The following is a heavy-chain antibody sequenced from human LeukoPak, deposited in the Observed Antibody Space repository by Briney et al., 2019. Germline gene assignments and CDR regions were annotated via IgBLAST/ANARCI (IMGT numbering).Heavy chain of an antibody. V-gene: IGHV1-2*02. CDR2: INPNSGGT. D-gene: IGHD6-13*01. J-gene: IGHJ1*01. Sequence: GASVKVSCKASRYTFTGYYIHWVRQAPGQGLEWMGWINPNSGGTNYAQKFQGRVTMTRDTSINTAYMELSRLRSDDTAAYYCARAVAAAGTGAEYFQHWGQGTLVTVSS. CDR3: ARAVAAAGTGAEYFQH. CDR1: RYTFTGYY.